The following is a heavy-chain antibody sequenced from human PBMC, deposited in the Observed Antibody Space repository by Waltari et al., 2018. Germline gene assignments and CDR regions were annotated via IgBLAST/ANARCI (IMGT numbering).Heavy chain of an antibody. CDR3: ARDRWDSSSWYRYYYGMDV. CDR2: INPNSGGT. CDR1: GYTFTGYY. J-gene: IGHJ6*02. Sequence: QVQLVQSGAEVKKPGASVKVSCKASGYTFTGYYMHWVRQAPGQGLEWMGWINPNSGGTNYAQKFQGRVTITADESTSTAYMELSSLRSEDTAVYYCARDRWDSSSWYRYYYGMDVWGQGTTVTVSS. D-gene: IGHD6-13*01. V-gene: IGHV1-2*02.